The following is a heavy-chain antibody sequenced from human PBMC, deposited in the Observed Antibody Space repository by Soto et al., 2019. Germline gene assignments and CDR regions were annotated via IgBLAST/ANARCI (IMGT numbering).Heavy chain of an antibody. Sequence: QVQLVQSGGEVKKPGASVKVSCQASGYTFSDYAISWVRQAPGQGLEWMGWISASTRNTDQAQNFQGRVIMTLDTSTNTAYMELRSLRSDDTAVYYCVRCYCSVGSCCACWHIDLWGRGTLVTVSS. V-gene: IGHV1-18*01. D-gene: IGHD2-15*01. CDR3: VRCYCSVGSCCACWHIDL. CDR1: GYTFSDYA. J-gene: IGHJ2*01. CDR2: ISASTRNT.